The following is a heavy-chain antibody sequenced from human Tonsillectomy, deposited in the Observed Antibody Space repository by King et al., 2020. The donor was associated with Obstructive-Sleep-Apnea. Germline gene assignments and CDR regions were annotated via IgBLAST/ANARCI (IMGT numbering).Heavy chain of an antibody. Sequence: VQLVESGGGLVQPGRSLRLSCAASGFTFDDYAMHWVRHAPGKGLEWVSGISWNSGSIGYADSVKGRFTISRDNAKNSLYLQMNSLRAEDTALYYCAKAGDSSGRNWFDPWGQGTLVTVSS. V-gene: IGHV3-9*01. J-gene: IGHJ5*02. D-gene: IGHD3-22*01. CDR2: ISWNSGSI. CDR1: GFTFDDYA. CDR3: AKAGDSSGRNWFDP.